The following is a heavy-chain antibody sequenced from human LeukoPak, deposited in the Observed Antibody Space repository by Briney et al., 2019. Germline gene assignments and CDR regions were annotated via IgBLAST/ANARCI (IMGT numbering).Heavy chain of an antibody. Sequence: SETLSLTCTVSGGSISSGAYDWGWIRQHPKRGLEYVGYIHHSGSTYYNLSLECRVTMSVDTSKNQFSPKLSSVTAADSAVYYCARAARQGFTMIVVPFFYFDLWGRGTLVTVSS. CDR3: ARAARQGFTMIVVPFFYFDL. V-gene: IGHV4-31*03. CDR2: IHHSGST. D-gene: IGHD3-22*01. CDR1: GGSISSGAYD. J-gene: IGHJ2*01.